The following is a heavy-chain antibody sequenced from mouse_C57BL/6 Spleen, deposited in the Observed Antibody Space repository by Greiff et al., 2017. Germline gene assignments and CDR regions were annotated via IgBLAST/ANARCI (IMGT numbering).Heavy chain of an antibody. J-gene: IGHJ3*01. CDR1: GYTFTSYW. V-gene: IGHV1-5*01. Sequence: VQLQQSGTVLARPGASVKMSCKPSGYTFTSYWLHWVKQRPGQGLEWIGAIYPGNSDTSYNQTFTGKAKLTAVTFASHADMETSSLTNEDSAVYCITIWLRWAGFAYWGQGTLVTVSA. CDR3: TIWLRWAGFAY. D-gene: IGHD2-2*01. CDR2: IYPGNSDT.